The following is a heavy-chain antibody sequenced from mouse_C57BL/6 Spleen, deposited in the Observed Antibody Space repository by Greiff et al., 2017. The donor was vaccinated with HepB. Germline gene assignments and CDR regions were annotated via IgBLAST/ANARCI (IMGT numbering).Heavy chain of an antibody. D-gene: IGHD2-12*01. CDR1: GFTFSDYG. CDR3: ARGETTRFAY. V-gene: IGHV5-17*01. CDR2: ISSGSSTI. Sequence: EVQLVESGGGLVKPGGSLKLSCAASGFTFSDYGMHWVRQAPEQGLEWVAYISSGSSTISYADTVKGRFTIARDNAKNTLFLQMTSLRSEDTAMYYCARGETTRFAYWGQGTLVTVSA. J-gene: IGHJ3*01.